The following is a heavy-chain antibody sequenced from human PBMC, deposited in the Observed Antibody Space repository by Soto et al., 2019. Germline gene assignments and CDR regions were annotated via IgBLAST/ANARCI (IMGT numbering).Heavy chain of an antibody. CDR2: INTGNGNT. Sequence: ASVKVSCKASGYNFTTYAMLWVRQAPGQRPEWMGWINTGNGNTKYSPKFQGRVTITRDTSTSTVYMELSSLRSEDTAVYYCATSRETFLGRRYYYYGVDVWGQGTTVTVSS. D-gene: IGHD3-16*01. V-gene: IGHV1-3*04. CDR3: ATSRETFLGRRYYYYGVDV. J-gene: IGHJ6*02. CDR1: GYNFTTYA.